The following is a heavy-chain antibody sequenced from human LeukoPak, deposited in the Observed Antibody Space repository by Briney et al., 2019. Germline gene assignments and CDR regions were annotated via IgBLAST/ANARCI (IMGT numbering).Heavy chain of an antibody. Sequence: PGGSLRLSCAASGFTFSSYSMNWVRQAPGKGLEWVSSISSSSSYIYYADSVKGRFTISRGNAKNSLYLQMNSLRTEDTAVYYCARELLGFNGNYLDYWGQGTLVTVSS. CDR2: ISSSSSYI. CDR1: GFTFSSYS. J-gene: IGHJ4*02. CDR3: ARELLGFNGNYLDY. V-gene: IGHV3-21*01.